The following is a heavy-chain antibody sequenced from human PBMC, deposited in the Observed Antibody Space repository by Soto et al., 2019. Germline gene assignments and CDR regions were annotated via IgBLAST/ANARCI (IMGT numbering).Heavy chain of an antibody. D-gene: IGHD2-21*02. Sequence: GASVKVSCKVSGYTLTELSMHWLRQAPGKGLEWMGGFDPEDGETIYAQKFQGRVTMTEDTSTDTAYMELSSLRSEDTAVYYCATDYCGGDCYSDYYGMDVWGQGTTVTVSS. CDR1: GYTLTELS. J-gene: IGHJ6*02. CDR3: ATDYCGGDCYSDYYGMDV. CDR2: FDPEDGET. V-gene: IGHV1-24*01.